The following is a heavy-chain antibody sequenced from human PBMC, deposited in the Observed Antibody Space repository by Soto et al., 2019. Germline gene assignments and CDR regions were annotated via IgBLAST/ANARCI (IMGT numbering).Heavy chain of an antibody. D-gene: IGHD4-17*01. CDR2: MNPNSGNT. V-gene: IGHV1-8*01. J-gene: IGHJ6*03. CDR1: GYTFTSYD. CDR3: ARGYGDYVLNYYYYMDV. Sequence: ASVKVSCKASGYTFTSYDINWVRQATGQGLEWMGWMNPNSGNTGYAQKFQGRVTMTRNTSISTAYMELSSLRSEDTAVYYCARGYGDYVLNYYYYMDVWGKGTTVTVSS.